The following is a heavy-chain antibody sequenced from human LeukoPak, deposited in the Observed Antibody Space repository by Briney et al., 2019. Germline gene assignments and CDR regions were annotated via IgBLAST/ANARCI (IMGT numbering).Heavy chain of an antibody. V-gene: IGHV3-30*18. CDR2: ISYDGSNK. J-gene: IGHJ4*02. CDR1: GFTYSSYW. CDR3: AKFWSAAATRQDFDY. D-gene: IGHD2-15*01. Sequence: GGSLRLSCAASGFTYSSYWMSWVRQAPGKGLEWVAVISYDGSNKYYADSVKGRFTISRDNSKNTLYLQMNSLRAEDTAVYYCAKFWSAAATRQDFDYWGQGTLVTVSS.